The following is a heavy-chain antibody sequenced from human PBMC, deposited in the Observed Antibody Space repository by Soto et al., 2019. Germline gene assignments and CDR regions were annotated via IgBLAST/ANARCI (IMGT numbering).Heavy chain of an antibody. Sequence: EVQLLESGGGLVQPGGSLRLSCAASGFTFSSYAMSWVRQAPGKGLEWVSAISGSGGSTYYADSVKGRFTISRDNSKNTLYLQMNSLRAEDTAVYYCAKAHAPGYSSGWDFDYWGQGTLVTVSS. V-gene: IGHV3-23*01. CDR2: ISGSGGST. CDR3: AKAHAPGYSSGWDFDY. D-gene: IGHD6-19*01. CDR1: GFTFSSYA. J-gene: IGHJ4*02.